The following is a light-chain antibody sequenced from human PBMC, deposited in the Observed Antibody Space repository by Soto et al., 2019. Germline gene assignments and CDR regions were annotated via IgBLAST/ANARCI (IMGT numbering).Light chain of an antibody. J-gene: IGKJ1*01. CDR2: KAS. CDR3: QHYNSYSEA. CDR1: QTISSW. Sequence: DIQMTQSPSTLSGSVGDRVTITCRASQTISSWLAWYQQKPGKAPKLLNYKASTLKSGVPSRFSGSGSGTEFTLTISSLQPDDFATYSCQHYNSYSEAFGQGTKVELK. V-gene: IGKV1-5*03.